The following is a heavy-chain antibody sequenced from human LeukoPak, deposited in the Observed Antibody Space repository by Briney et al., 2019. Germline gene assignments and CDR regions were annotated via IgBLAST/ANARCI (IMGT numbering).Heavy chain of an antibody. CDR2: IYYSGST. Sequence: SETLSLTCAVSGGSISSSITSSNWWSWVRQPPGKGLEWIGYIYYSGSTNYNPSLKSRVTISVDTSKNQFSLKLSSVTAADTAVYYCARSRWSSGDNWFDPWGQGTLVTVSS. V-gene: IGHV4-61*01. CDR1: GGSISSSITSSNW. D-gene: IGHD2-15*01. J-gene: IGHJ5*02. CDR3: ARSRWSSGDNWFDP.